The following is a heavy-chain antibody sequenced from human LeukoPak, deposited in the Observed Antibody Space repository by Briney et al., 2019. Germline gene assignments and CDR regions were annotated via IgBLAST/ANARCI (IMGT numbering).Heavy chain of an antibody. V-gene: IGHV1-3*01. CDR1: GYTLTTYA. CDR3: ARVEEDIVVVPAALGKSGWFDP. CDR2: NNAGNGNT. Sequence: GASGKASCKASGYTLTTYAPHWGRHAPGQRLVWMDCNNAGNGNTKYSQKFQGRVTITRDTSASTAYMELSSLRSEDTAVYYCARVEEDIVVVPAALGKSGWFDPWGQGTLATVSS. D-gene: IGHD2-2*01. J-gene: IGHJ5*02.